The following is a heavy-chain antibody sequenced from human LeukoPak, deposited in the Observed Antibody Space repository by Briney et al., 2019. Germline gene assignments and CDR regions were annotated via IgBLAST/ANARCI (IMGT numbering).Heavy chain of an antibody. D-gene: IGHD2-21*01. CDR2: IKQDGSEK. Sequence: PGGSLRLSCAASGFTFSSYWMHWVRQAPGKGLEWVANIKQDGSEKYYVDSVKGRFSISRDNARNSLHLQMNSLRAEDTAAYYCARDCGILRTDCGDALDIWGQGTMVTVSS. J-gene: IGHJ3*02. CDR1: GFTFSSYW. V-gene: IGHV3-7*03. CDR3: ARDCGILRTDCGDALDI.